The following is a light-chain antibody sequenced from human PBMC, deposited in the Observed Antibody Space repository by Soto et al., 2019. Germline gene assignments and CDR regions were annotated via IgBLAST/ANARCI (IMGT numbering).Light chain of an antibody. CDR1: ESVSSTY. J-gene: IGKJ2*01. CDR2: GAS. CDR3: QQYGGSPQT. V-gene: IGKV3-20*01. Sequence: DIGLTQSPGTLSLSPGERATLSCRASESVSSTYLAWYQQKPGQAPSLLIYGASSRPTHIPDRFSGSGSGTDFTLTISRLEPEDFAVYYCQQYGGSPQTFGQGTKLEIK.